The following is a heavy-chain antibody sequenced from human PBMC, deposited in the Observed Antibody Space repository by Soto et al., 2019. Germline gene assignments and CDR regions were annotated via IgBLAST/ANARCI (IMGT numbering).Heavy chain of an antibody. CDR3: ARGGVVVVPPAALHWFDP. CDR1: GGSFSGYY. V-gene: IGHV4-34*01. D-gene: IGHD2-2*01. CDR2: INHSGST. Sequence: QVQLQQWGAGLLKPSETLSLTCAVYGGSFSGYYWSWIRQPPGKGLEWIGEINHSGSTNYNPSLKIPFTLSVDTSKIQFSLKLGSVTAADTAVYYCARGGVVVVPPAALHWFDPWGQGTLVTVSS. J-gene: IGHJ5*02.